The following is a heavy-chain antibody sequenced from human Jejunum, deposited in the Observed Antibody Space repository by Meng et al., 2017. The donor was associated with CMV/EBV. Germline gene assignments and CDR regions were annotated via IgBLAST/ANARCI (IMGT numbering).Heavy chain of an antibody. Sequence: FTSYEFNWVRQAPGKGLEWVSYIATGDRFGARTTYYADSVKGRFTISRDNSKNTLYLQMSSLRAEDTAVYYCAKEGVYDGYVVDYWGQGTLVTVSS. J-gene: IGHJ4*02. CDR3: AKEGVYDGYVVDY. V-gene: IGHV3-48*03. CDR2: IATGDRFGARTT. D-gene: IGHD5-24*01. CDR1: FTSYE.